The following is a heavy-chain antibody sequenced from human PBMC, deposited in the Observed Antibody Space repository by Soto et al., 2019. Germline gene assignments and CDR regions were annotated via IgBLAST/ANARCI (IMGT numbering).Heavy chain of an antibody. CDR2: IYYSGST. CDR3: AGPTIVADGKKGFDN. D-gene: IGHD6-13*01. J-gene: IGHJ4*02. V-gene: IGHV4-59*12. Sequence: PSETLSLTCTVSGGSISSYYWSWIRQPPGKGLEWIGYIYYSGSTNYNPPLKSRVTISVDNSKNTLYLQMNSLRAEDTAVYYCAGPTIVADGKKGFDNWGQGTLVTVSS. CDR1: GGSISSYY.